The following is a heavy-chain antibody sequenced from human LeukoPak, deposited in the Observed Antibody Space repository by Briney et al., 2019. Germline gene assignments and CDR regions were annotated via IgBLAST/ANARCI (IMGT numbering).Heavy chain of an antibody. D-gene: IGHD1-26*01. CDR2: INGKGDST. Sequence: GGSLRLSCAASGFTFDDYGMTWVRQVPGKGMYLVSGINGKGDSTGHADSVKGRFTISRDNAKNSLYLQMNSLRAEDTALYYCARDASGGYDHWGQGTLVTVSS. CDR1: GFTFDDYG. CDR3: ARDASGGYDH. J-gene: IGHJ5*02. V-gene: IGHV3-20*04.